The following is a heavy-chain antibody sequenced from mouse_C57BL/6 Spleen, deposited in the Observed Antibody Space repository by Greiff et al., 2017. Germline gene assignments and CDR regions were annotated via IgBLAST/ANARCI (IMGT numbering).Heavy chain of an antibody. Sequence: LVESGPELVKPGASVKISCKASGYAFSSSWMNWVKQRPGKGLEWIGRIYPGDGDTNYNGKFKGKATLTADKSSSTAYMQLSSLTSEDSAVYFCARSGVLDFDYWGQGTTLTVSS. CDR1: GYAFSSSW. CDR2: IYPGDGDT. CDR3: ARSGVLDFDY. V-gene: IGHV1-82*01. J-gene: IGHJ2*01. D-gene: IGHD2-14*01.